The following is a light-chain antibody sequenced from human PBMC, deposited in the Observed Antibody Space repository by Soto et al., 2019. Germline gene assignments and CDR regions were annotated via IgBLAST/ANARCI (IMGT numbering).Light chain of an antibody. J-gene: IGKJ5*01. CDR2: DAS. V-gene: IGKV3-11*01. CDR1: QSVSSY. Sequence: EIVLTQSPSTLSLYPGERATLSCRASQSVSSYLAWYQQKPGQAPRLLIYDASNRATGIPARFSGSGSGTDFTLTISSLEPEDFAVYYCQQRSNWPSITFGQGTRLEI. CDR3: QQRSNWPSIT.